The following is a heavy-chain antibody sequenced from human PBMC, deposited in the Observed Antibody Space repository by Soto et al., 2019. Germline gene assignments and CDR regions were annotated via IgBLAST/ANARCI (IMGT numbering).Heavy chain of an antibody. CDR2: ISGSGDST. CDR1: GFTFSSYA. Sequence: EVQLLESGGGLVQPGGSLRLSCAASGFTFSSYAMTWVRQAPGKGLEWVSAISGSGDSTYYAASVRGRFTISRDNSKNTLYLQMNSLRAEDTAVYYCARRISGWYFDLWGRGTLVTVSS. CDR3: ARRISGWYFDL. V-gene: IGHV3-23*01. J-gene: IGHJ2*01.